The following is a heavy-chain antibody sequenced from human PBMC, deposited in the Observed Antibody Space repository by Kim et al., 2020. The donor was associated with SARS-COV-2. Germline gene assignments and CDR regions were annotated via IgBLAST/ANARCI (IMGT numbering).Heavy chain of an antibody. CDR1: GFTFNKYY. V-gene: IGHV3-7*03. CDR2: INQDGFRT. Sequence: GGSLRLSCEASGFTFNKYYMGWVRQAPGKGLEWVARINQDGFRTYYVDSLRGRFTISRDNAKSSVNLQMNSLRAEDTALYYCGRWGGGFDLWGQGTLGTV. J-gene: IGHJ4*02. CDR3: GRWGGGFDL. D-gene: IGHD3-16*01.